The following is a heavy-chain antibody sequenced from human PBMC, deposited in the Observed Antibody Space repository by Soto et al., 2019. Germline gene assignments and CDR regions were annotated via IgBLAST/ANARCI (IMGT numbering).Heavy chain of an antibody. D-gene: IGHD7-27*01. CDR2: IYPGDSDT. V-gene: IGHV5-51*01. Sequence: PGESLKISCQGSGYSFTSYWIGWVRQMPGKGLEWMGIIYPGDSDTRYSPSFQGQVAISADKSISTAYLQWSSLKASDTAMYYCARRARAGDFRHYYYYGMDVWGQGTTVTVSS. CDR1: GYSFTSYW. CDR3: ARRARAGDFRHYYYYGMDV. J-gene: IGHJ6*02.